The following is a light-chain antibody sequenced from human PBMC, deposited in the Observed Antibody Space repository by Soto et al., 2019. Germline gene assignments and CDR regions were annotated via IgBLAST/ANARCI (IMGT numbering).Light chain of an antibody. Sequence: QSALTQPAAVSGSPGQSITISCSGSSSDIGSMNFVSWYQHHPGKAPKVVIFEVTNRPSGVSDRFSGSKSGNSASLTISGLQPEDEADYYCSSYTVTSTHLFGGRTKLTVL. CDR3: SSYTVTSTHL. CDR1: SSDIGSMNF. J-gene: IGLJ2*01. CDR2: EVT. V-gene: IGLV2-14*01.